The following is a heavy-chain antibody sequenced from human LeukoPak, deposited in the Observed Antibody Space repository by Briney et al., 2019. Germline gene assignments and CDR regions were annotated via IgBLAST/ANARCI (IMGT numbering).Heavy chain of an antibody. CDR3: ARAGIYCSSTSCSNYFDY. Sequence: PGGSLRLSCAASGFTFSSYWMHWVRQAPGKGLVWVSRINSDGSSTSYADSVKGRFTISRDNTKNTLYLQMNSLRAEDTAVYYCARAGIYCSSTSCSNYFDYWGQGTLVTVSS. CDR1: GFTFSSYW. D-gene: IGHD2-2*01. V-gene: IGHV3-74*01. CDR2: INSDGSST. J-gene: IGHJ4*02.